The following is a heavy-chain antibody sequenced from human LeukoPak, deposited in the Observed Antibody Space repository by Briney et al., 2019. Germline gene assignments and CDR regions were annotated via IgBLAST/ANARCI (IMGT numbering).Heavy chain of an antibody. V-gene: IGHV4-59*01. CDR3: ARRMITTSDTFDL. CDR2: IFHSGTI. Sequence: SEALSLTCSVSGDSLNKNFWSWIRQPPGKGLEWIGYIFHSGTINYSPSLKSRVSISLDASKNQFSLMLTSVTAADTAVYYCARRMITTSDTFDLWGQGTMVTVSS. D-gene: IGHD3-16*01. J-gene: IGHJ3*01. CDR1: GDSLNKNF.